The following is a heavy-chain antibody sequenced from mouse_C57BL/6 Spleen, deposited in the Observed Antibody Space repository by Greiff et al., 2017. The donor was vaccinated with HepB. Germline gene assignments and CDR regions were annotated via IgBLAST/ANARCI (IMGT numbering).Heavy chain of an antibody. D-gene: IGHD4-1*02. CDR3: ARSTGYYFDY. Sequence: EVQVVESGGGLVQPGGSLKLSCAASGFTFSDYYMYWVRQTPEKRLEWVAYISNGGGSTYYPDTVKGRFTISRDNAKNTLYLQMSRLKSEDTAMYYCARSTGYYFDYWGQGTTLTVSS. V-gene: IGHV5-12*01. CDR2: ISNGGGST. J-gene: IGHJ2*01. CDR1: GFTFSDYY.